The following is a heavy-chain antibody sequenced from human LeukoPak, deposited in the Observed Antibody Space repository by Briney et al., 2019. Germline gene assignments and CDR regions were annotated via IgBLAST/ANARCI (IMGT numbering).Heavy chain of an antibody. J-gene: IGHJ4*02. V-gene: IGHV3-74*01. CDR2: INADEDRA. CDR3: TRVGYIDEGIDY. D-gene: IGHD5-24*01. Sequence: PGGSLRLSCAASGFTFSDYWMHWVRQAPGKGLVWVSHINADEDRAAYADSVKGRFTTSRDNARNTLYLQMNSLRAEDTAIYYCTRVGYIDEGIDYWGQGTLVTVSS. CDR1: GFTFSDYW.